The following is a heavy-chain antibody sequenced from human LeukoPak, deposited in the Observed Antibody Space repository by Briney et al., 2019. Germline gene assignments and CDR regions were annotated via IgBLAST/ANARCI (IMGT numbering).Heavy chain of an antibody. CDR3: ACSDY. CDR2: IRFDGSNR. V-gene: IGHV3-30*02. Sequence: GGSLRLSCAASGFTFSSFGMHWVRQAPGKGLEGVTFIRFDGSNRYYADSVKGRFTISRDNSKNTLYLQMNSLRTEDTAAYYCACSDYWGQGTLVTVSS. J-gene: IGHJ4*02. CDR1: GFTFSSFG. D-gene: IGHD6-13*01.